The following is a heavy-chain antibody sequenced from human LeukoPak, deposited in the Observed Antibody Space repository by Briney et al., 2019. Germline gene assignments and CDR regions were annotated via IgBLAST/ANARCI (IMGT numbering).Heavy chain of an antibody. CDR3: ARSIAARLYWFDP. CDR1: GFTFSNYE. V-gene: IGHV3-48*03. D-gene: IGHD6-6*01. Sequence: GGSLRLSCAASGFTFSNYEMKWVRQAPGKGLEWVSYISSSGSTIYYADSVKGRFTISRDNSKNTLYLQMGSLRAEDMAVYYCARSIAARLYWFDPWGQGTLVTVSS. J-gene: IGHJ5*02. CDR2: ISSSGSTI.